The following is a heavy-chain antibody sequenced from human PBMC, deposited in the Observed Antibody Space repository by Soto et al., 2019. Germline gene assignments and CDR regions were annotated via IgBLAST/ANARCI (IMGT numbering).Heavy chain of an antibody. Sequence: AGGSLRLSCAASGFTFSGSGIHWVRQASGKGLEWVGRIRTKTNNYATAYAASVKDRFTISRDDSKNMAYLQMNSLKTEDTAVYYCTAMAGIDYWGQGTLVTVSS. V-gene: IGHV3-73*01. CDR1: GFTFSGSG. D-gene: IGHD6-19*01. CDR2: IRTKTNNYAT. J-gene: IGHJ4*02. CDR3: TAMAGIDY.